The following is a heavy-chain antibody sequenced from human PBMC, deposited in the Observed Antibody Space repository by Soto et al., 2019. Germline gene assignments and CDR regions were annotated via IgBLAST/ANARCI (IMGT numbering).Heavy chain of an antibody. CDR3: ARDPPDFNSGFDS. J-gene: IGHJ4*02. D-gene: IGHD1-26*01. CDR2: AYYRSRWQY. Sequence: SRTLSLTCAICGDSVSNNGATWNWIRQSPSRGLEWLGRAYYRSRWQYDYATSVRSRITINPDTSKNQFSLQLSSVTPEDTAVYYCARDPPDFNSGFDSWGQGSLVTVSS. CDR1: GDSVSNNGAT. V-gene: IGHV6-1*01.